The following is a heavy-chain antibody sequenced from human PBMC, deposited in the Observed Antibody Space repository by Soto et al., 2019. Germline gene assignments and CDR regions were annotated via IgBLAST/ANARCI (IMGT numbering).Heavy chain of an antibody. CDR2: ISGGGGRT. V-gene: IGHV3-23*01. J-gene: IGHJ5*02. CDR3: AKGFEITYSYGSTFDP. CDR1: GFTFSSYA. Sequence: GGSLRLSCAASGFTFSSYAMSWVRQAPGKGLEWVSAISGGGGRTYYADSVKGRLTISRDNSKNTLYLQMNSLRAEDTAVYYCAKGFEITYSYGSTFDPWGQGTLVTVSS. D-gene: IGHD3-10*01.